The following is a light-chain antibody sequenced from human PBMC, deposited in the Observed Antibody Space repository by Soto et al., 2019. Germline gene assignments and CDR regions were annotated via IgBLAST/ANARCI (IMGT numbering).Light chain of an antibody. V-gene: IGLV2-23*02. CDR2: EVN. CDR3: CSYVGSSILM. CDR1: SSDVGLYNL. J-gene: IGLJ3*02. Sequence: QLVLTQPASVSGSPGQSITISCTGTSSDVGLYNLVSWYQQLPGKAPKLIIYEVNERPSGISDRFSGSKSGNTASLTISGLQDEDEADYYCCSYVGSSILMFGGGTKVTVL.